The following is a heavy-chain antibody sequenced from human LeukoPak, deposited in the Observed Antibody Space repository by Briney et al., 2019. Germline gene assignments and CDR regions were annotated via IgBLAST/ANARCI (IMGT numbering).Heavy chain of an antibody. V-gene: IGHV4-31*03. J-gene: IGHJ4*02. CDR1: GGSISSGGYY. D-gene: IGHD5-24*01. CDR3: ARNRNCYNSFDY. CDR2: IYYSGST. Sequence: PSQTLSLTCTVSGGSISSGGYYWSWIRQHPGKGLEWIEYIYYSGSTYYNPSLKSRVTISVDTSKNQFSLKLSSVTAADTAVYYGARNRNCYNSFDYWGQGTLVTVSS.